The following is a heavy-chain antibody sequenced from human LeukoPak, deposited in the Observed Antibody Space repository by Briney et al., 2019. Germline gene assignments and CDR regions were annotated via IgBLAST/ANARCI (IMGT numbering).Heavy chain of an antibody. CDR2: IIPILGIA. J-gene: IGHJ4*01. D-gene: IGHD6-13*01. CDR1: GGTFSSYA. CDR3: ASTRSIAAAGFDY. Sequence: ASVKVSCKASGGTFSSYAISWVRQAPGQGLEWMGRIIPILGIANYAQKFQGRVTITADKSTSTAYMELSSLRSEDTAVYYCASTRSIAAAGFDYWGHGTLVTVSS. V-gene: IGHV1-69*04.